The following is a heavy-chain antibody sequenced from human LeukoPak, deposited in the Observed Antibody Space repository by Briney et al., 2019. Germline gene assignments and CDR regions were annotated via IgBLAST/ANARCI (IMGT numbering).Heavy chain of an antibody. V-gene: IGHV4-34*01. J-gene: IGHJ5*02. CDR1: GGSFSGYY. CDR2: INHGGST. D-gene: IGHD3-9*01. CDR3: ARGGLRYFDWLLRDNWFDP. Sequence: SETLSLTCAVYGGSFSGYYWSWIRQPPGKGLEWIGEINHGGSTNYNPSLKSRVTISVDTSKNQFSLKLSSVTAADTAVYYCARGGLRYFDWLLRDNWFDPWGQGTLVTVSS.